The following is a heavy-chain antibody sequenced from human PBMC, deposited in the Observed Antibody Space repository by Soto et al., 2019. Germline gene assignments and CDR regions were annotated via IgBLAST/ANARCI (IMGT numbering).Heavy chain of an antibody. CDR2: ISAYNGNT. CDR1: GYTFTSYG. CDR3: ARGVSKVVAATPIHRYYYGMDV. J-gene: IGHJ6*02. V-gene: IGHV1-18*04. D-gene: IGHD2-15*01. Sequence: ASVKVSCKASGYTFTSYGISWVRQAPGQGLEWMGWISAYNGNTNYAQKLQGRVTMTTDTSTSTAYMELRSLRSDDTAVYYCARGVSKVVAATPIHRYYYGMDVWGQGTTVTVAS.